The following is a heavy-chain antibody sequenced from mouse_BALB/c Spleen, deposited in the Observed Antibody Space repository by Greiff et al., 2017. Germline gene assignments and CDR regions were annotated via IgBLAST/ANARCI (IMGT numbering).Heavy chain of an antibody. CDR2: ISYSGST. V-gene: IGHV3-2*02. J-gene: IGHJ1*01. D-gene: IGHD1-1*01. CDR3: ARSEGYYGSSGYFDV. CDR1: GYSITSDYA. Sequence: EVKLVESGPGLVKPSQSLSLTCTVTGYSITSDYAWNWIRQFPGNKLEWMGYISYSGSTSYNPSLKSRISITRDTSKNQFFLQLNSVTTEDTATYYCARSEGYYGSSGYFDVWGAGTTVTVSS.